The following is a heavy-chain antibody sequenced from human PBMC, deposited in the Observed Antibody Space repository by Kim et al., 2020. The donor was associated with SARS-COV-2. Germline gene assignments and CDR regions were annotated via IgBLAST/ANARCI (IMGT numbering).Heavy chain of an antibody. D-gene: IGHD3-10*01. CDR1: GGSISSYF. J-gene: IGHJ4*02. Sequence: SETLSLTCTASGGSISSYFWSWIRQPPGKGLEWIGYIYYSGSTNYNLSLKSRVTISVDTSKNKFSLKLSSVTAADTAAYYCARDGGGPGESYYFDYWGQG. CDR3: ARDGGGPGESYYFDY. V-gene: IGHV4-59*13. CDR2: IYYSGST.